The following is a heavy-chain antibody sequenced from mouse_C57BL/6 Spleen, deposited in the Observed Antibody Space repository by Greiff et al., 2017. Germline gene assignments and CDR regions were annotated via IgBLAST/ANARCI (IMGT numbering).Heavy chain of an antibody. CDR2: IDPETGGT. CDR1: GYTFTDYE. V-gene: IGHV1-15*01. Sequence: VQLQQPGAELVRPGASVTLSCKASGYTFTDYEMHWVKQTPVHGLEWIGAIDPETGGTAYNQKFKGKAILTADKSSSTAYMELRSLTSEDSAVYYCTRGGSHYYGMDYWGQGTSVTVSS. J-gene: IGHJ4*01. CDR3: TRGGSHYYGMDY.